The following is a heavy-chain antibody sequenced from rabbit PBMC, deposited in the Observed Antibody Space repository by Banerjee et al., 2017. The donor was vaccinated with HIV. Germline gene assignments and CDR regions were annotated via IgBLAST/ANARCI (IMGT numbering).Heavy chain of an antibody. J-gene: IGHJ4*01. CDR3: ARRTSGYYNL. V-gene: IGHV1S40*01. Sequence: QAPGKGLEWIACINTSSGNTVYATWAKGRFTISRTSSTTVTLQMTSLTAADTATYFCARRTSGYYNLWGPGTLVTVS. D-gene: IGHD1-1*01. CDR2: INTSSGNT.